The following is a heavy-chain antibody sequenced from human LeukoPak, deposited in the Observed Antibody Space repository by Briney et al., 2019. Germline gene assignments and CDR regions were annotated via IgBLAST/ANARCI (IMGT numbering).Heavy chain of an antibody. CDR3: AREFYYDSSGYADGIFGQYYYGMDV. J-gene: IGHJ6*02. Sequence: GWSLRLSCVASGFTFSSYSMNWVRPAPGKGLAGVSSISSSSSYIYYADSLKGRFTISRDNAKNSLYLQMNSLRAEVAAVYYCAREFYYDSSGYADGIFGQYYYGMDVWGQGTTVTVSS. V-gene: IGHV3-21*01. D-gene: IGHD3-22*01. CDR1: GFTFSSYS. CDR2: ISSSSSYI.